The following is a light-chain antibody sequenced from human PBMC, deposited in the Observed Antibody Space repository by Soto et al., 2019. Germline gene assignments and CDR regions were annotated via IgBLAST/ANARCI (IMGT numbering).Light chain of an antibody. CDR3: QHYNNWPRT. CDR2: GAS. CDR1: QSVSNN. J-gene: IGKJ2*01. V-gene: IGKV3-15*01. Sequence: EIVMTQSPATLSVSPGERATLSCRASQSVSNNLAWYQRKPGQAPRLLIYGASARATGIPARFSGSGSGTEFTLTIGSLQSEDFAIYYCQHYNNWPRTFGQGTKLEIK.